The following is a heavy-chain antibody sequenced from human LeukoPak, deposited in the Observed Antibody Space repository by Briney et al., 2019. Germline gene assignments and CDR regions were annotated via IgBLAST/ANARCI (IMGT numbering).Heavy chain of an antibody. CDR3: ARDRGSEFDY. J-gene: IGHJ4*02. CDR1: GFTFSTYS. Sequence: GGSLRLSCAASGFTFSTYSMNWVRKAPGKGLEWVAYISSSVSTIYYADSVKGRFTISRDNAWNSLYLQMNNLRDEDTAVYYCARDRGSEFDYWGQGTLVTVSS. D-gene: IGHD1-26*01. V-gene: IGHV3-48*02. CDR2: ISSSVSTI.